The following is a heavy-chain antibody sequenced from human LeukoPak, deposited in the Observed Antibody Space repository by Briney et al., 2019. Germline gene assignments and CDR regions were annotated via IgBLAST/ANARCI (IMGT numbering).Heavy chain of an antibody. CDR2: ISYDGSNK. D-gene: IGHD6-13*01. J-gene: IGHJ4*02. V-gene: IGHV3-30-3*01. CDR3: ARGVGVAAHLDY. Sequence: GGSLALSCAASGFTFSSYAMHWVRQAPGKGLEWVAVISYDGSNKYYADSVKGRFTISRDNSKNTLYLQMNSLRAEDTAVYYCARGVGVAAHLDYWGQGTLVTVSS. CDR1: GFTFSSYA.